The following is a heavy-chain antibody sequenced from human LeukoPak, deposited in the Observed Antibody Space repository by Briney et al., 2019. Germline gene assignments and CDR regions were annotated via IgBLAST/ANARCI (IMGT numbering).Heavy chain of an antibody. D-gene: IGHD2/OR15-2a*01. J-gene: IGHJ5*02. Sequence: PSKTLSLTCTASGGSIRSYYWSWLRQPPGKGLEWIGYINYSGSTSYNPSLRSRVTISVDTSKNQFSLKLSSVTAADTAVYYCTSSTTGGWFDPWGQGTLVTVSS. CDR1: GGSIRSYY. CDR2: INYSGST. CDR3: TSSTTGGWFDP. V-gene: IGHV4-59*01.